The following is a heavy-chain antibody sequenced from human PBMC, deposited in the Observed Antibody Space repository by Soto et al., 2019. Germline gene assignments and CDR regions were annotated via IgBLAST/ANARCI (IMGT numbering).Heavy chain of an antibody. Sequence: PGGSLTLSCAASGFPFSSYGMHWVRQAPGKGLEWVAVISKDGNVKYYAESVKGRFTISRDNSKNTLYLQMNSLGAEDTAAYYCTGEVASGYWGQGTLVTVSS. CDR2: ISKDGNVK. J-gene: IGHJ4*02. D-gene: IGHD2-8*02. V-gene: IGHV3-30*03. CDR1: GFPFSSYG. CDR3: TGEVASGY.